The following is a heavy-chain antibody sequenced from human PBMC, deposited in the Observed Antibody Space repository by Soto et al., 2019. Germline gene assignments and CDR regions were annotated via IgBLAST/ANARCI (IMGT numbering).Heavy chain of an antibody. D-gene: IGHD6-6*01. CDR1: GFTFSNFR. V-gene: IGHV3-7*05. CDR3: AGSVVHYYVMDV. J-gene: IGHJ6*02. CDR2: IKQDGSEK. Sequence: EVQLVESGGGLVQPGGSLRLSCAASGFTFSNFRMSWVRQAPGKGLEWVANIKQDGSEKYYVDSVKGRFTISRDNAENSLYLQMKSLRVEDTAVYYCAGSVVHYYVMDVWGQGTTVTVSS.